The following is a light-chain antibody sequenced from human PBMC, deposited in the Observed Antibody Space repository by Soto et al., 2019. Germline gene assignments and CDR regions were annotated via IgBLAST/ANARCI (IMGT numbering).Light chain of an antibody. CDR3: LLSYGGAWV. J-gene: IGLJ3*02. CDR2: STS. V-gene: IGLV7-43*01. Sequence: QAVVTQEPSLTVFPGGTATLTCASSTGAVTSGNYPNWLQQKPGQAPRPLIYSTSNKHSWTPARFSASLLGGKAALTLSGVQPEDEADYYCLLSYGGAWVFGGGTKLTVL. CDR1: TGAVTSGNY.